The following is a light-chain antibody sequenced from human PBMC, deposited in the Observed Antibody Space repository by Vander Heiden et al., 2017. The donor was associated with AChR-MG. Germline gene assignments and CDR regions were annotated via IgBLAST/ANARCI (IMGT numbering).Light chain of an antibody. J-gene: IGKJ1*01. CDR2: GAS. V-gene: IGKV3-20*01. Sequence: EIVLTQSPGTLSLSPGEGATLSCRASHSVSSSYLAWYQQKPGQAPRLLIYGASSRATGIPDRFSGSGSGTDFTLTISRLEPEDFAVYYCQQYGSSPGTFGQVTKVEIK. CDR3: QQYGSSPGT. CDR1: HSVSSSY.